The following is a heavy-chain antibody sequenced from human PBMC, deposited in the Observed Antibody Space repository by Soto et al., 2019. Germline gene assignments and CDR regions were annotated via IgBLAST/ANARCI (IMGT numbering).Heavy chain of an antibody. D-gene: IGHD2-2*01. Sequence: SETLSLTCTVFGGSITSYYWTWIRQPPGKGLELIGYIYYSGNTNYNPSLKSRVTISVDTSKNQFSLKLSSVTAADTAVYYCARILGFCSSTSCYPRFDPWGQGSLVTVSS. CDR3: ARILGFCSSTSCYPRFDP. J-gene: IGHJ5*02. CDR2: IYYSGNT. CDR1: GGSITSYY. V-gene: IGHV4-59*01.